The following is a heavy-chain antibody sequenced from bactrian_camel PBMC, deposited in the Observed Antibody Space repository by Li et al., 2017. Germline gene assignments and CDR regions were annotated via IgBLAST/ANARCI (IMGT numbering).Heavy chain of an antibody. Sequence: VQLVESGGGSVQAGGSLRLSCAASGFTFSSYDMTWVRQAPGKGLEWVSSNGGTSTFYADSVKGRFTISQAKSTYTVYLQMNSLTPDDSAMYYCAAGRTCIDLGRRRPDYWGQGTQVTVS. CDR1: GFTFSSYD. V-gene: IGHV3S40*01. D-gene: IGHD3*01. CDR3: AAGRTCIDLGRRRPDY. CDR2: NGGTST. J-gene: IGHJ4*01.